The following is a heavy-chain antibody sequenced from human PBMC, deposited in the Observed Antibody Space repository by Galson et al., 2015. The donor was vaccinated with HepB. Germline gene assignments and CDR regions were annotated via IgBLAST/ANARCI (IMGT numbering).Heavy chain of an antibody. CDR2: ISAYNGNT. V-gene: IGHV1-18*01. Sequence: SVKVSCKASGYTFTSYGISWVRQAPGQGLEWMGWISAYNGNTNYAQKLQGRVTMTTDTSTSTAYMELRSLRSDDTAVYYCARGLSQYCSGGSCYRTFGYYYMDVWGKGTTVTVSS. J-gene: IGHJ6*03. D-gene: IGHD2-15*01. CDR1: GYTFTSYG. CDR3: ARGLSQYCSGGSCYRTFGYYYMDV.